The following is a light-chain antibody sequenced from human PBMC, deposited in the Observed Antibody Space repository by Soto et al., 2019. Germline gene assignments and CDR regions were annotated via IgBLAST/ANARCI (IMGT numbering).Light chain of an antibody. J-gene: IGKJ4*01. CDR1: ESVCSSY. Sequence: EIVLTQSPGTLSLSPGERATLSCRASESVCSSYLAWYQQKPGQPPRLLIYGASTGATGIPARFSGSGSGTEFTLTISSLQSEDCAIYYCQQYHTWPITFGGGTKVDIK. CDR2: GAS. V-gene: IGKV3-15*01. CDR3: QQYHTWPIT.